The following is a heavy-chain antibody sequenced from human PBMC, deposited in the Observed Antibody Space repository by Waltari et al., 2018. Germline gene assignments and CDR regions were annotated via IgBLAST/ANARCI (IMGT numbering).Heavy chain of an antibody. Sequence: QVQVVQSGAEVKKPGASVKVSCKVSGYNIAQLTLHWVRQSSAKGLEWRGSFYPENPQTLYTQNFPGTLTLTEDASSNTTYLEPTRLRPDHPAFYYCSTGGPPHLNPLPYLGQGTQVTVSS. J-gene: IGHJ4*02. CDR3: STGGPPHLNPLPY. V-gene: IGHV1-24*01. D-gene: IGHD3-16*01. CDR2: FYPENPQT. CDR1: GYNIAQLT.